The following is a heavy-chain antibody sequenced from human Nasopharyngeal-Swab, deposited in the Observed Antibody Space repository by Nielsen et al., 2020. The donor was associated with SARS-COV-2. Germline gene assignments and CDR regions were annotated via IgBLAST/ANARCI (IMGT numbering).Heavy chain of an antibody. CDR2: IYYSGST. Sequence: WIRQPPGKGLEWIGYIYYSGSTYYNPSLKSRVTISVDTSKNQFSLKLSSVTAADTAVYYCARAVGADYYDSSGYYPPSWFDPWGQGTLVTVSS. J-gene: IGHJ5*02. CDR3: ARAVGADYYDSSGYYPPSWFDP. V-gene: IGHV4-30-4*01. D-gene: IGHD3-22*01.